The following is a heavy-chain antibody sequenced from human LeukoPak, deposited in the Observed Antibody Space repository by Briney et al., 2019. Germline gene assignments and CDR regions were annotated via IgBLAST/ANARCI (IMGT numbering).Heavy chain of an antibody. D-gene: IGHD1-1*01. CDR1: GYSLSELF. CDR3: ATEKDELLDS. V-gene: IGHV1-24*01. Sequence: ASVKVSCKVSGYSLSELFTQWVRQAPGKGLEWMGGFDPEDGEPMYAQKFQGRVTMTEDTSTDTAYMELRSLRSEDTAVYYCATEKDELLDSWGQGTLVTVSS. J-gene: IGHJ5*01. CDR2: FDPEDGEP.